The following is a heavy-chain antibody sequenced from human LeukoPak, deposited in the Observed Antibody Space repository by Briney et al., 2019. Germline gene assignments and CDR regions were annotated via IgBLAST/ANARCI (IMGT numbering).Heavy chain of an antibody. CDR1: GSALSNYA. Sequence: HAGGSLRLSCAGTGSALSNYAMSWLRQAPGKGLEWVSAIIVSGDSTYYEDSVKGRFTISRDDYKNTLYLQMSSVSDEDRAVYLCAGGSFEYWGQGALVTVSS. V-gene: IGHV3-23*01. J-gene: IGHJ4*02. CDR2: IIVSGDST. CDR3: AGGSFEY. D-gene: IGHD3-10*01.